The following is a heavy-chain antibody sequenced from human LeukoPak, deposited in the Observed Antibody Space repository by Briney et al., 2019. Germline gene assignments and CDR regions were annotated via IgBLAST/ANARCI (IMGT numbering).Heavy chain of an antibody. D-gene: IGHD3-10*01. CDR1: GFTFSDYY. V-gene: IGHV3-11*01. CDR2: ISTSGSNI. Sequence: GGSLRLSCAASGFTFSDYYMSWIRQAPGKGLEWVSYISTSGSNIYYSDSVKGRFTISRGNAKNSLYLQMNSLRAEDTAVYYCARTYRSGSYGDYWGQGTQVTVSS. CDR3: ARTYRSGSYGDY. J-gene: IGHJ4*02.